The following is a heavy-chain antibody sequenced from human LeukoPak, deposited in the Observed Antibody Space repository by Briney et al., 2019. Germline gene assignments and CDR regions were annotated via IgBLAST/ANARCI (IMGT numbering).Heavy chain of an antibody. V-gene: IGHV1-8*01. D-gene: IGHD1-26*01. CDR2: MNPNSGET. CDR3: ARGLRRWEYWFDP. CDR1: GYSFTSYD. Sequence: ASVKVSCKASGYSFTSYDINWVRQATGQGVEWVGWMNPNSGETGHAPTLQGRVPMTRNNAISTAYLELSSLRSGGTAVYYWARGLRRWEYWFDPWGQGTLVSVPS. J-gene: IGHJ5*02.